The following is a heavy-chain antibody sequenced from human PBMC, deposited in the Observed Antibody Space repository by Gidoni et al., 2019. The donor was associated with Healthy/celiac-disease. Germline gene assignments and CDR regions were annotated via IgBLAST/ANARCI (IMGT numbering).Heavy chain of an antibody. D-gene: IGHD3-10*01. CDR2: ITPFNGNT. J-gene: IGHJ3*02. V-gene: IGHV1-45*02. CDR3: ARWSSDDAFDI. CDR1: GYTFTYRY. Sequence: QMQLVQSGAEVKKTGSSVKVSCKASGYTFTYRYLHWVRQAPGQALEWMGWITPFNGNTNYAQKFQDRVTITRDRSMSTAYMELSSLRSEDTAMYYCARWSSDDAFDIWGQGTMVTVSS.